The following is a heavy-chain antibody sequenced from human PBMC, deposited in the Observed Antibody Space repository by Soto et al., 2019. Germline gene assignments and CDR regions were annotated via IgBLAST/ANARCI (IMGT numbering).Heavy chain of an antibody. CDR1: GYSFTSYW. V-gene: IGHV5-51*01. CDR3: ARGAPIYGSGSYYPSFSPGPFFAY. CDR2: IYPGDSDT. D-gene: IGHD3-10*01. Sequence: GESLKISCKGSGYSFTSYWIGWVRQMPGKGLEWMGIIYPGDSDTRYSPSFQGQVTISADKSISTAYLQWSSLKASDTAMYYCARGAPIYGSGSYYPSFSPGPFFAYWGQGTLVTVSS. J-gene: IGHJ4*02.